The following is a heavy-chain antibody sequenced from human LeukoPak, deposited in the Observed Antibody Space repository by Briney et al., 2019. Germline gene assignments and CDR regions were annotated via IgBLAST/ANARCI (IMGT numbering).Heavy chain of an antibody. J-gene: IGHJ4*02. V-gene: IGHV4-39*01. CDR3: ARAYYDFWSGYQFDY. D-gene: IGHD3-3*01. CDR2: IYYSGST. Sequence: SETLSLTCTVSGGSISSSSYYWGWIRQPPGKGLEWIGSIYYSGSTYYNPSLKSRVTISVDTSKNQFSLKLGSVTAADTAVYYCARAYYDFWSGYQFDYWGQGTLVTVSS. CDR1: GGSISSSSYY.